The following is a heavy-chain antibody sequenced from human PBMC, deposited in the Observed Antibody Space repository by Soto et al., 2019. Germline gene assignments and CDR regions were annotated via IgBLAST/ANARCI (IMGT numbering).Heavy chain of an antibody. CDR2: ISGSGGST. CDR1: GFTFSSYA. V-gene: IGHV3-23*01. CDR3: AKDLSSGWPYFDY. J-gene: IGHJ4*02. Sequence: WWSLRLCCSASGFTFSSYAMSWFRQAPGKGLEWVSAISGSGGSTYYADSVKGRFTISRDNSKNTLYLQMNSLRAEDTAVYYCAKDLSSGWPYFDYWGQGTLVTVSS. D-gene: IGHD6-19*01.